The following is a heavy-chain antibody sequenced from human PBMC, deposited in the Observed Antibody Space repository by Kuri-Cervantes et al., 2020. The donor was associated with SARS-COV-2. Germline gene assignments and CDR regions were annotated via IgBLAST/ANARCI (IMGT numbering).Heavy chain of an antibody. D-gene: IGHD3-3*01. Sequence: SETLSLTCTVSGGSISSSSYYWGWIRQPPGKGLEWIGSMYYSGSTYYNPSLKSRLTISVDTSKNQFSLKLSSVTAADTAVYFCAKYGTDDYLSTYFGRGSWFGPWGQGTLITVSS. J-gene: IGHJ5*02. CDR3: AKYGTDDYLSTYFGRGSWFGP. CDR1: GGSISSSSYY. V-gene: IGHV4-39*01. CDR2: MYYSGST.